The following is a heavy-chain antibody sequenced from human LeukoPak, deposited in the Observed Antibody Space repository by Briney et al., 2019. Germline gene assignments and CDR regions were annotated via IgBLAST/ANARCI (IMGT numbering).Heavy chain of an antibody. Sequence: SETLSLTCTVSGGSISSSSHYWGWIRQPPGKGLEWIGSIYYSGSTYYNPSLKSRVTISVDTSKNQFSLKLSSVTAADTAVYYCARQEGLRPDYWGQGTPVAVSS. CDR3: ARQEGLRPDY. J-gene: IGHJ4*02. CDR2: IYYSGST. V-gene: IGHV4-39*01. D-gene: IGHD4-17*01. CDR1: GGSISSSSHY.